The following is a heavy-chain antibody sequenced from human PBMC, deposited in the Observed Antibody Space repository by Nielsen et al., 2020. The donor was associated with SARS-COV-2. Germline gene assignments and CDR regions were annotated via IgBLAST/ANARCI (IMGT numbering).Heavy chain of an antibody. CDR1: PFTFSMYG. CDR2: IWYDGSKT. D-gene: IGHD6-19*01. Sequence: GESLKISCVTSPFTFSMYGMHWVRQAPGKGLEWVALIWYDGSKTYYADSVKGRFTISRDNSNNTLYLQMNSLRVDDTAVYYCARDGSGWKIHGMDFWGQGTTVIVSS. CDR3: ARDGSGWKIHGMDF. J-gene: IGHJ6*02. V-gene: IGHV3-33*01.